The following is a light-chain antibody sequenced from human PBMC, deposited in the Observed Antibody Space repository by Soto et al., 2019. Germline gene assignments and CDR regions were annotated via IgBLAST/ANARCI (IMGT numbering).Light chain of an antibody. Sequence: EIVLTQSPCTLSLSPGETATLSCRPSQSVSSNFLAWYQQKPAQAPRLLIYGASSRATGIPDRFSGSGSGTDFTLTISRLEPEDFAVYYCQHYGGSSRTFGQGTKVDIK. CDR3: QHYGGSSRT. V-gene: IGKV3-20*01. J-gene: IGKJ1*01. CDR1: QSVSSNF. CDR2: GAS.